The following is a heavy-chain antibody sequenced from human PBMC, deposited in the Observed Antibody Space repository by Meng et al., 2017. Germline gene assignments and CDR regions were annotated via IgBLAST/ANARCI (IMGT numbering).Heavy chain of an antibody. Sequence: ASVKVSCKASGYTFTSYDINWVRQATGQGLEWMGWMNPNSGNTGYAQKFQGRVTMTRNTSISTAYMELSSLRSEDTPVYYCARGYYDFWSGYYGREDWFDPWGQGTLVTVSS. J-gene: IGHJ5*02. V-gene: IGHV1-8*01. D-gene: IGHD3-3*01. CDR3: ARGYYDFWSGYYGREDWFDP. CDR1: GYTFTSYD. CDR2: MNPNSGNT.